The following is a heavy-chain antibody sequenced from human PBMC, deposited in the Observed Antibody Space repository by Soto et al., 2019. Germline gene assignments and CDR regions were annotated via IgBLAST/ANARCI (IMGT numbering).Heavy chain of an antibody. V-gene: IGHV4-31*03. CDR3: ARRYCSGGSCYGNWFDP. J-gene: IGHJ5*02. CDR2: IYYSGST. D-gene: IGHD2-15*01. CDR1: GGSISSGGYY. Sequence: SETLSLTCTVSGGSISSGGYYWSWIRQHPGKDLEWIGYIYYSGSTYYNPSLKSRVTISVDTSKNQFSLKLSSVTAADTAVYYCARRYCSGGSCYGNWFDPWGQGTLVTVSS.